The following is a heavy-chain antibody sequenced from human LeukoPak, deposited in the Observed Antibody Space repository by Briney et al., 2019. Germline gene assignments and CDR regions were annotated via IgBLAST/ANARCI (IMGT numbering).Heavy chain of an antibody. CDR2: INQSGST. Sequence: GSLRLSCAASGFTFSSYAMSWVRQAPGKGLEWIGEINQSGSTNYNPSLKSRVTISVDTSKNQFSLKLSSVTAADTAVYYCARRELHYDSSGYQTYYFDYWGQGTLVTVSS. CDR3: ARRELHYDSSGYQTYYFDY. D-gene: IGHD3-22*01. V-gene: IGHV4-34*01. J-gene: IGHJ4*02. CDR1: GFTFSSYA.